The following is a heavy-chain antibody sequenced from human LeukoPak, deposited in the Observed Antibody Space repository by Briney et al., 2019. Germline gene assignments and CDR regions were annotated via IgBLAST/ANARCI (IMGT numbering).Heavy chain of an antibody. CDR1: GFTFSDYY. J-gene: IGHJ4*02. Sequence: PGGSLRLSCAASGFTFSDYYMSWVRQAPGKGLEWVAFIRYDGSNRHYADSVKGRFTISRDNSKNMLHLQMNSLRAEDTAVYYCANGPQYNILTGFYKVRSHLDYWGQGTLVTVSS. CDR2: IRYDGSNR. V-gene: IGHV3-30*02. D-gene: IGHD3-9*01. CDR3: ANGPQYNILTGFYKVRSHLDY.